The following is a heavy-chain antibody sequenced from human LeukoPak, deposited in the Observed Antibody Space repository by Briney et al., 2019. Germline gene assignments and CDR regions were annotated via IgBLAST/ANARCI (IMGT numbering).Heavy chain of an antibody. J-gene: IGHJ6*03. D-gene: IGHD4-17*01. CDR1: GGSISSYY. CDR2: IYYSGST. Sequence: KASETLSLTCTVSGGSISSYYWSWIRQPPGKGLEWIGYIYYSGSTNYNPSLKSRVTISVDTSKNQFSLKLSSVTAADTAVYYCARGANGDYASYYFYYMDVWGKGTTVTVSS. CDR3: ARGANGDYASYYFYYMDV. V-gene: IGHV4-59*08.